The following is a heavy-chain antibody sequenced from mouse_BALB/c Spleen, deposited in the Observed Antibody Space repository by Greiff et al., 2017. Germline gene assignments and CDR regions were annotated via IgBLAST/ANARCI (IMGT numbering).Heavy chain of an antibody. Sequence: EVKLQESGPGLVKPSQSLSLTCTVTGYSITSDYAWNWIRQFPGNKLEWMGYISYSGSTSYNPSLKSRISITRDTSKNQFFLQLNSVTTEDTATYYCALDDGYYWFAYWGQGTLVTVSA. CDR2: ISYSGST. CDR3: ALDDGYYWFAY. J-gene: IGHJ3*01. CDR1: GYSITSDYA. V-gene: IGHV3-2*02. D-gene: IGHD2-3*01.